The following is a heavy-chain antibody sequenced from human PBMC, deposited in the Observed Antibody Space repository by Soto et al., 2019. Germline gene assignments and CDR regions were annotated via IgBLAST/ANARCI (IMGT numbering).Heavy chain of an antibody. CDR3: ARAPGGYHMDV. J-gene: IGHJ6*03. CDR1: GLTFSSYA. CDR2: ISGSGVIT. D-gene: IGHD3-10*01. V-gene: IGHV3-23*01. Sequence: GGSLRLSCAASGLTFSSYAMRWVRQAPGKGLEWVSAISGSGVITYYADSVKGRFTISRDNSKNTLYLQMNSLRAEDTAVYYCARAPGGYHMDVWGRGTTVTVSS.